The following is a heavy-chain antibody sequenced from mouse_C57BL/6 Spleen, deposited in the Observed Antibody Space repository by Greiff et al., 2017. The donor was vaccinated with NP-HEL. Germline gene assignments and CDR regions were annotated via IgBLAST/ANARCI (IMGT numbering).Heavy chain of an antibody. J-gene: IGHJ1*03. CDR3: ARQYGSSYWYFDV. CDR2: IHPNSGST. D-gene: IGHD1-1*01. CDR1: GYTFTSYW. V-gene: IGHV1-64*01. Sequence: VQLQQPGAELVKPGASVKLSCKASGYTFTSYWMHWVKQRPGQGLEWIGMIHPNSGSTNYNEKFKSKATLTVDKSSSTAYMQLSSLTSEDSAVYYCARQYGSSYWYFDVWGTGTTVTVSS.